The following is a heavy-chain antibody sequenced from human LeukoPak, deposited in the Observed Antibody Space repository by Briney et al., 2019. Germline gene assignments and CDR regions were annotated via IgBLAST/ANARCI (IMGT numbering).Heavy chain of an antibody. J-gene: IGHJ6*03. Sequence: SETLSLTCAVYGGSFSGYYWSWIRQPPGKGLEWIGEINHSGSTNYNPSLKSRVTISVDTSKNQFSLKLSSVTAADTAVYYCAREPGYDYSNYHDTDYMDVWGKGTTVTVSS. CDR2: INHSGST. D-gene: IGHD4-11*01. CDR1: GGSFSGYY. CDR3: AREPGYDYSNYHDTDYMDV. V-gene: IGHV4-34*01.